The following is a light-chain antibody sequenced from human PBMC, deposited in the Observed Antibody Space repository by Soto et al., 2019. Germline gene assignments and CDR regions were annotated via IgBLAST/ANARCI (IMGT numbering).Light chain of an antibody. CDR3: SSYAGRDSWR. Sequence: QSVLTQPPSTSGTPGQRVTISCSGSSSNIGGEAVNWYQQLPGTAPKLLIYSYNQRPSGVPDRFSGSKSGNTASLTVSGLQAEDEADYYCSSYAGRDSWRFGGGTKLTVL. V-gene: IGLV1-44*01. CDR2: SYN. CDR1: SSNIGGEA. J-gene: IGLJ3*02.